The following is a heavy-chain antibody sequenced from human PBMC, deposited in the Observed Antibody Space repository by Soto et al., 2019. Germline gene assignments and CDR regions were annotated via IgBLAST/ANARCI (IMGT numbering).Heavy chain of an antibody. CDR2: IYSSGNT. D-gene: IGHD3-3*01. V-gene: IGHV4-4*07. CDR1: GGTISGYY. CDR3: ARGQRFSDWFDP. Sequence: KPSETLSLTCSVSGGTISGYYWTWIRQPAGKGLEWIGRIYSSGNTKYNPSLQSRVTMPLDTSNNQFSLRLTSVTAADTAVYYCARGQRFSDWFDPWGQGTLVTVSS. J-gene: IGHJ5*02.